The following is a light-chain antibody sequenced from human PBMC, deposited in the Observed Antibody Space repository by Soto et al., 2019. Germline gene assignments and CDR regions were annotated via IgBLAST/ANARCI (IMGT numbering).Light chain of an antibody. CDR3: QQYKNWPPLT. CDR2: GAF. CDR1: QSVSYN. J-gene: IGKJ4*01. Sequence: EIVMTQSPATLSVSPGETATLSCRASQSVSYNLAWYQQKPGQGPRLVIYGAFSRATGIPARFSGSGSGTEFTLPISSLQSEDFAVYYCQQYKNWPPLTFGGGTKVEIK. V-gene: IGKV3-15*01.